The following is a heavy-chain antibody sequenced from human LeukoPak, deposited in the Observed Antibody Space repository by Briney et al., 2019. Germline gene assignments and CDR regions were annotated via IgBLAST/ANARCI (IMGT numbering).Heavy chain of an antibody. J-gene: IGHJ4*02. CDR3: AKQLGYCSDGSCYFPY. V-gene: IGHV3-23*01. Sequence: PGGSLRLSCAVSVFTFSNYGMSWVPQAPGKGLEWLSAISNNGGYTYYADSVQGRFTISRDNSKSTLCLRMNSLRAEDTAVYYCAKQLGYCSDGSCYFPYWGQGTLVTVSS. CDR1: VFTFSNYG. D-gene: IGHD2-15*01. CDR2: ISNNGGYT.